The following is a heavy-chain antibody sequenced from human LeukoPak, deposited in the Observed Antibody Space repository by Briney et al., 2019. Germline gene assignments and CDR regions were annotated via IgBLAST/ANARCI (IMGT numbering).Heavy chain of an antibody. V-gene: IGHV1-2*06. CDR2: LNPNSGGT. CDR3: ARDFGGHYYDSSGYDLSY. CDR1: GYTFTGYY. J-gene: IGHJ4*02. Sequence: GASVKVSCKASGYTFTGYYMHWVRQAPGQGLEWMGRLNPNSGGTNYAQKFQGRVTMTRDTSISTAYMELSRLRSDDTAVYYCARDFGGHYYDSSGYDLSYWGQGTLVTVSS. D-gene: IGHD3-22*01.